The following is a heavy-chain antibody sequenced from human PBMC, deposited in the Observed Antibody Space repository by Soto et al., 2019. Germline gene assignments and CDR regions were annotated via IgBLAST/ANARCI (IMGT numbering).Heavy chain of an antibody. V-gene: IGHV3-9*01. CDR2: ISWNSGSI. Sequence: PGGSLSLSCVASGFTFDDYAMHWVRQAPGKGLEWVSGISWNSGSIGYADSVKGRFTISRDNAKNSLYLQMNSLRAEDTALYYCAKAYYNAMDVWGQGTTVTVSS. J-gene: IGHJ6*02. CDR3: AKAYYNAMDV. CDR1: GFTFDDYA.